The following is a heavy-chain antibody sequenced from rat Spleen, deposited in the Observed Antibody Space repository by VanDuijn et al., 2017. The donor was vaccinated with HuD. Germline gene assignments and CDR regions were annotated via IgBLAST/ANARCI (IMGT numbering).Heavy chain of an antibody. J-gene: IGHJ1*01. V-gene: IGHV5-31*01. Sequence: EVQLVESGGGLVQPGRSLELSCVASGFTFNNFWMTWIRQAPGKGLEWVASITKTGGSTYYLDSVRDRFTISRDNAKRTLYPQMNCTRSEDTANYCWARMYTTDSYCYFDFWGPGTMVTVSS. CDR2: ITKTGGST. CDR3: ARMYTTDSYCYFDF. D-gene: IGHD1-6*01. CDR1: GFTFNNFW.